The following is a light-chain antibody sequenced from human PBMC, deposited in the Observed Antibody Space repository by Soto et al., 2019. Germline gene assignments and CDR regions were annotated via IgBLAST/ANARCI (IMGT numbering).Light chain of an antibody. J-gene: IGKJ1*01. Sequence: DIQMTQSPSSLSASVGDRVTIAGRASRSISTYLNWYQQKPGKAPKLLISAASSLESGVPSRFSGSGSGTDFTLTISSLQPEDFATYYCQHYNSYSEAFGQGTKVDIK. CDR2: AAS. CDR3: QHYNSYSEA. V-gene: IGKV1-39*01. CDR1: RSISTY.